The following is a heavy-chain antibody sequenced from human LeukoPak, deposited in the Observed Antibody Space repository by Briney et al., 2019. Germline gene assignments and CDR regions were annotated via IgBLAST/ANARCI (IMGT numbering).Heavy chain of an antibody. CDR3: ARGVENYYYGMDV. V-gene: IGHV1-69*13. CDR2: IIPIFGTA. Sequence: ASVKVSCKTSGGTFSSYAISWVRQAPGQGLEWMGGIIPIFGTANYAQKFQGRVTITADESTSTAYMELSSLRSEDTAVYYCARGVENYYYGMDVWGKGTTVTVSS. J-gene: IGHJ6*04. CDR1: GGTFSSYA.